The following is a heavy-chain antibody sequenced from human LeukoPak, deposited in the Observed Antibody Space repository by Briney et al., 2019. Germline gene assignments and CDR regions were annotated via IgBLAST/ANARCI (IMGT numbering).Heavy chain of an antibody. CDR2: IYHSGST. CDR1: GGSISTYY. J-gene: IGHJ1*01. CDR3: ARGGAARLHFQN. Sequence: SETLSLTRTVSGGSISTYYWNWIRQPPGKGLEWIGYIYHSGSTNYNPSLQSRVTISVDTSENQFSLNLNSVTAADTAVYYCARGGAARLHFQNWGQGTLVTVSS. V-gene: IGHV4-59*01. D-gene: IGHD6-6*01.